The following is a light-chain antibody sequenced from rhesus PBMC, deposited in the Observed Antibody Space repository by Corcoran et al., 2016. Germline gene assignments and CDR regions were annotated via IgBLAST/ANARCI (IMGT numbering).Light chain of an antibody. CDR1: QSLLYSSDHRNY. CDR3: QQYYTSPLT. Sequence: DIVMTQSPDSLAVSLGEKVTINCKSSQSLLYSSDHRNYLAWYQQKAGKAPNLLISWASTRESGVPKRFSGRGSGTDVTLTLSGLQADDVAVYYCQQYYTSPLTFGGGTKVEIK. V-gene: IGKV4-1*01. CDR2: WAS. J-gene: IGKJ4*01.